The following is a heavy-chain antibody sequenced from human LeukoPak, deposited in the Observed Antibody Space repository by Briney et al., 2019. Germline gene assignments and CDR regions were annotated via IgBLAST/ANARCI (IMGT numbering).Heavy chain of an antibody. V-gene: IGHV1-8*01. Sequence: GASVKVSCKASGYTFTSYDINWVRQATGQGLEWMGWMNPNSGNTGYAQKFQGRVTMTRNTSISTAYMELSSLRSEDTAVYYCARNGIAAAGATYYYYYYMDVWGKGTTVTISS. D-gene: IGHD6-13*01. CDR3: ARNGIAAAGATYYYYYYMDV. J-gene: IGHJ6*03. CDR1: GYTFTSYD. CDR2: MNPNSGNT.